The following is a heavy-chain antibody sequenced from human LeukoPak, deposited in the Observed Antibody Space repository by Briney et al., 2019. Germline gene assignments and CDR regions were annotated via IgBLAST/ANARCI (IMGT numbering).Heavy chain of an antibody. CDR3: ARVGTPKHYYYDSSGYYDY. D-gene: IGHD3-22*01. Sequence: TSETLSLTCTVSGGSISSYYWSWIRQPPGKGLEWIGYIYYSGSTNYNPSLKSRVTISVGTSKNQFSLKLSSVTAADTAVYYCARVGTPKHYYYDSSGYYDYWGQGTLVTVSS. CDR2: IYYSGST. J-gene: IGHJ4*02. CDR1: GGSISSYY. V-gene: IGHV4-59*01.